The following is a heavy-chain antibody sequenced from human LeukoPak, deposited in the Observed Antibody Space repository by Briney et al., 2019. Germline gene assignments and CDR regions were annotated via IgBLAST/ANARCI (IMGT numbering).Heavy chain of an antibody. CDR3: AISPMITFGGVISGNAFDI. J-gene: IGHJ3*02. Sequence: PSETLSLTCTVSGGSISSSSYYWGWIRQPPGKGLEWIGSIYYSGNTYYNPSLKCRVAISVDTSKNQFSLKLSSVTAADTAVYYCAISPMITFGGVISGNAFDIWGQGTMVTVSS. CDR2: IYYSGNT. D-gene: IGHD3-16*02. CDR1: GGSISSSSYY. V-gene: IGHV4-39*01.